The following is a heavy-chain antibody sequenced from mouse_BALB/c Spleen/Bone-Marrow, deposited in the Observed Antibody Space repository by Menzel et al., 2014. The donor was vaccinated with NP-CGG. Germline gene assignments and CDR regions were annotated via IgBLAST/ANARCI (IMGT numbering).Heavy chain of an antibody. CDR2: ISSGGSYT. CDR3: ARQEITTRNAWFAY. V-gene: IGHV5-6*01. J-gene: IGHJ3*01. Sequence: VQLKESGGDLVKPGGSLKLSCAASGFTFSSYGMSWVRQTPDKRLEWVATISSGGSYTYYPDSVKGRFTISRDNAKNTLYLQMSSLKSEDTATYYCARQEITTRNAWFAYWGQGLWSLSLQ. CDR1: GFTFSSYG. D-gene: IGHD2-4*01.